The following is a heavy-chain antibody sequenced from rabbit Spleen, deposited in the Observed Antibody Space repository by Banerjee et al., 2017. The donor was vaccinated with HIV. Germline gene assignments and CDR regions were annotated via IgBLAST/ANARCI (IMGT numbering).Heavy chain of an antibody. J-gene: IGHJ4*01. Sequence: QELLEESGGDLVKPGGSLTLSCKASGLSFSDRDVMCWVRQAPGKGLEWIGCIYTDGSGSTAYASWAKGRFTISKTSSTTVTLQMTSLTAADTATYFCARGSAAMTMVITGYYLNLWGPGTLVTVS. CDR2: IYTDGSGST. V-gene: IGHV1S45*01. D-gene: IGHD2-1*01. CDR1: GLSFSDRDV. CDR3: ARGSAAMTMVITGYYLNL.